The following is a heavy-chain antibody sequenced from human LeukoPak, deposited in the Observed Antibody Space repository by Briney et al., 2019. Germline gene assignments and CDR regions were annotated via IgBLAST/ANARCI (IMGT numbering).Heavy chain of an antibody. V-gene: IGHV4-61*02. CDR3: ARENRQPLYYDILTGYPPFDC. CDR1: GGSISSGSYY. J-gene: IGHJ4*02. CDR2: IYTSGST. D-gene: IGHD3-9*01. Sequence: PSQTLSLTCTVSGGSISSGSYYWNWIRQPAGKGLEWIGRIYTSGSTNYNPSLKSRVTISVDTSKNQFSLKLSSVTAADTAVYYCARENRQPLYYDILTGYPPFDCWGQGTLVSVSS.